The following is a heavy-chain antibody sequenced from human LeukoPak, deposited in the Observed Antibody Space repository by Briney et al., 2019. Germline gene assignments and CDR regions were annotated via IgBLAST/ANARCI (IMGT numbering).Heavy chain of an antibody. CDR1: GLSFSREG. V-gene: IGHV3-30*18. CDR2: ISSDESKK. J-gene: IGHJ5*02. CDR3: AKEPESIGWFDP. Sequence: GGSLRLSCVASGLSFSREGLHWVRQAPGKGLEWVAVISSDESKKYYADSVQGRFTISRDNSKNTLYLQMNSLRAEDTALYYCAKEPESIGWFDPWGQGTLVTVSS.